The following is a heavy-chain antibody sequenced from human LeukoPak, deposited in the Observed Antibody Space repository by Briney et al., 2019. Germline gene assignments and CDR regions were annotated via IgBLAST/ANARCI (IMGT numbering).Heavy chain of an antibody. J-gene: IGHJ4*02. D-gene: IGHD2-15*01. CDR1: GFTFSTSW. Sequence: GGSLRLSCTASGFTFSTSWMTWVRQAPGKGLEWVANIKQDGSEKNYMDSVRGRFTISRDNANNSLYLQMNSLRAEDTAVYYCARGGGGSDYWGQGTLVTASS. V-gene: IGHV3-7*01. CDR3: ARGGGGSDY. CDR2: IKQDGSEK.